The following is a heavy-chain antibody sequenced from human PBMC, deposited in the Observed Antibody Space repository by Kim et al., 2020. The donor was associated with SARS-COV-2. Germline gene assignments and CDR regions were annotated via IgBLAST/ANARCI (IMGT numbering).Heavy chain of an antibody. V-gene: IGHV1-46*01. CDR2: INPSGGST. CDR1: GYTFTSYY. Sequence: ASVKVSCKASGYTFTSYYMHWVRQAPGQGLEWMGIINPSGGSTSYAQKFQGRVTMTRDTSTSTVYMELSSLRSEDTAVYYCARDAGIAAIPYYFDYWGQGTLVTVSS. CDR3: ARDAGIAAIPYYFDY. J-gene: IGHJ4*02. D-gene: IGHD6-13*01.